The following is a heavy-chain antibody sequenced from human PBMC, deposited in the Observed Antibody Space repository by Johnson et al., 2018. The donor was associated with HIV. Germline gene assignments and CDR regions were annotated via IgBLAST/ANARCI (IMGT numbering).Heavy chain of an antibody. CDR3: ARERPAYSSSSSHAFDI. Sequence: VQLVESGGGLVQPGGSLRLSCVGSGFTFSSYWMHWVRQAPGKGLVWVSRINNDGGSTTYADSVKGRFTISRDNAKNTLYLQMNSLRAEDTAVYYCARERPAYSSSSSHAFDIWGQGTMVTVSS. CDR1: GFTFSSYW. CDR2: INNDGGST. J-gene: IGHJ3*02. V-gene: IGHV3-74*03. D-gene: IGHD6-6*01.